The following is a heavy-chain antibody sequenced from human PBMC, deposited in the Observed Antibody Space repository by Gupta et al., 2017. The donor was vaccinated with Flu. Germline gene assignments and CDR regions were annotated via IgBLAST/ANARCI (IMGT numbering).Heavy chain of an antibody. D-gene: IGHD2-2*01. J-gene: IGHJ4*02. CDR1: GFTFSSYG. V-gene: IGHV3-30*03. CDR3: AGAPWVVPAASY. Sequence: QVQLVESGGGVVQPGRSLRLSCAASGFTFSSYGMHWVRQAPGKGLEWVAVISYDGSNKYYADSVKGRFTISRDNSKNTLYLQRNSLRAEDTAVYYCAGAPWVVPAASYWGQGTLVTVSS. CDR2: ISYDGSNK.